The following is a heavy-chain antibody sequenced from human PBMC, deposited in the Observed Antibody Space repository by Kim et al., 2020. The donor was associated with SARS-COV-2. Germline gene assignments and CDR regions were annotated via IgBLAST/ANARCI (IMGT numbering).Heavy chain of an antibody. CDR1: GFTFSDYY. CDR3: GRDVTAIDY. V-gene: IGHV3-11*05. D-gene: IGHD5-18*01. J-gene: IGHJ4*02. CDR2: ISNSGSYT. Sequence: GGSLRLSCAASGFTFSDYYMSWIRQAPGKGLECVSHISNSGSYTNYADSVKGRFSISRDNAKNSLFLQMNTLRAEDTAVYYCGRDVTAIDYWGQGTLVTV.